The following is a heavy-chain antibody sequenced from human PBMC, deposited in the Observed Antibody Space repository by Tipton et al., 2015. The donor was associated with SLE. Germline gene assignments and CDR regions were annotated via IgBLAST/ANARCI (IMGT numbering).Heavy chain of an antibody. J-gene: IGHJ5*02. CDR3: ARDRKDWFDP. D-gene: IGHD1-14*01. CDR1: GGSFSGYY. CDR2: INHSGST. Sequence: TLSLTCAVYGGSFSGYYWNWIRQPPGKGLEWIGEINHSGSTNYNPSLKSRVTISVDTSKNQFSLKLSSVTAADTAVYYCARDRKDWFDPWGQGTLVTVSS. V-gene: IGHV4-34*01.